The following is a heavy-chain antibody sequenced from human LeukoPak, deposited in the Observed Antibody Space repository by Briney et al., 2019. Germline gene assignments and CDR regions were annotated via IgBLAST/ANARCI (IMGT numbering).Heavy chain of an antibody. D-gene: IGHD6-19*01. CDR3: ARERGSISSGWYYFDY. Sequence: GGSLRLSCAASGLTFSSYSMNWVRQAPGKGLEWVSCISSSSSYRYYAESVKGRFTISRHNAKNSLYLQMNSLRAEDTAVYYCARERGSISSGWYYFDYWGQGTLVTVSS. J-gene: IGHJ4*02. V-gene: IGHV3-21*01. CDR1: GLTFSSYS. CDR2: ISSSSSYR.